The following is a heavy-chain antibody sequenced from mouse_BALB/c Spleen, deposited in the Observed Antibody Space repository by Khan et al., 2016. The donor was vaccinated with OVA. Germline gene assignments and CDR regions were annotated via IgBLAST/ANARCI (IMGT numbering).Heavy chain of an antibody. CDR2: ISYSGST. CDR1: GYSITSNYA. D-gene: IGHD6-1*01. CDR3: AGRNYGSYALDY. V-gene: IGHV3-2*02. J-gene: IGHJ3*01. Sequence: EVQLQESGPGLVKPSQSLSLTCTVTGYSITSNYAWNWIRQFPGNKLEWMGYISYSGSTSYNPSLKSRISITRDTSKNQLFLQLNSVTTEDTATTYCAGRNYGSYALDYWGQGTLVTVSA.